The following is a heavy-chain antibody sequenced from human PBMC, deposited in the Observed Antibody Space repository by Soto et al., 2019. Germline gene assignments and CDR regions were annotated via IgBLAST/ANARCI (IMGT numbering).Heavy chain of an antibody. Sequence: EDQLVESGGGLVQPGGSLRLTCAVSGFSFRSDWMNWVRQAPGKGLEWVAHTNQDGSEKYYLDSVKGRFTIFRDNAKSSLYLQMSSLRAEDTAVYYCSGGVGDAIWGQGTLVTVSS. V-gene: IGHV3-7*04. CDR3: SGGVGDAI. CDR1: GFSFRSDW. D-gene: IGHD1-26*01. J-gene: IGHJ4*02. CDR2: TNQDGSEK.